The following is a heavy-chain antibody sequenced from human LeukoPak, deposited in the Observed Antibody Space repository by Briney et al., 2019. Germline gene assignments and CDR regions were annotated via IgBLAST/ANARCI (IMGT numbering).Heavy chain of an antibody. J-gene: IGHJ6*02. CDR3: ARDLRFSSSRGYYYGMDV. Sequence: GGSLRLSCAASGFTFSSYWMHWVRQAPGKGLVWVSRINSDGSSTSYADSVKGRFTISRDNAKNTLYLQMNSLRAEDTAVYYCARDLRFSSSRGYYYGMDVWGQGTTVTVSS. D-gene: IGHD6-13*01. CDR1: GFTFSSYW. V-gene: IGHV3-74*01. CDR2: INSDGSST.